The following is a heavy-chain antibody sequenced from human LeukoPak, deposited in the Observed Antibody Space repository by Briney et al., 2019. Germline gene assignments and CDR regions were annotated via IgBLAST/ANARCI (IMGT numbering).Heavy chain of an antibody. Sequence: PGGSLRLSCAASGFTFSSYWMHWVRQAPGKGLVWVSRINTEGSGTSYADSVKGRFTISRDNAKNTLYLQLNSPRAEDTAVYYCARARPSVQDFWGQGALVTVSS. CDR1: GFTFSSYW. D-gene: IGHD6-6*01. V-gene: IGHV3-74*01. J-gene: IGHJ4*02. CDR3: ARARPSVQDF. CDR2: INTEGSGT.